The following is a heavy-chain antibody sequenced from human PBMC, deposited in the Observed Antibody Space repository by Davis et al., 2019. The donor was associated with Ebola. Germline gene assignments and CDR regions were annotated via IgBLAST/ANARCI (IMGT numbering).Heavy chain of an antibody. CDR3: AREGGRYYDSSGYVFDI. J-gene: IGHJ3*02. D-gene: IGHD3-22*01. CDR1: GYRFTSYY. Sequence: ASVTVSCKASGYRFTSYYMHWVRQAPGQGLEWMGIINPITGGTSYAQNFQVRVNMTRDTPTSTVYMELSSLRSEDTAVYYCAREGGRYYDSSGYVFDIWGKGTMVKVSS. V-gene: IGHV1-46*01. CDR2: INPITGGT.